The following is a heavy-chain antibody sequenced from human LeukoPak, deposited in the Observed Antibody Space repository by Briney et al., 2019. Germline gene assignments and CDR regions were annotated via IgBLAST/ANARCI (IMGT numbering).Heavy chain of an antibody. V-gene: IGHV3-23*01. CDR2: ISGSGGST. D-gene: IGHD6-19*01. CDR1: GFTFSSCA. CDR3: AKGEGLAVAGAFDY. Sequence: GGSLRLSCAASGFTFSSCAMSWVRQAPGKGLEWVSTISGSGGSTYYADSVKGRFTFSRDNSKNTLYLQMNSLRPEDTAVYYCAKGEGLAVAGAFDYWGQGTLVTVSS. J-gene: IGHJ4*02.